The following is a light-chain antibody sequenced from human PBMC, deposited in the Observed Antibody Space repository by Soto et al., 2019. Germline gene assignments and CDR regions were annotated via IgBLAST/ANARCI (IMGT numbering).Light chain of an antibody. Sequence: DIKMNQSPAALSAPVGDRDTITCRASQSISSYLNWYQQKPGKAPKLLIYAASSLQSGVPSRFSGSGSGTEFTLTISSLQPDDFATYYCQHYNSYSEAFGQGTNVDI. CDR2: AAS. CDR1: QSISSY. CDR3: QHYNSYSEA. J-gene: IGKJ1*01. V-gene: IGKV1-5*01.